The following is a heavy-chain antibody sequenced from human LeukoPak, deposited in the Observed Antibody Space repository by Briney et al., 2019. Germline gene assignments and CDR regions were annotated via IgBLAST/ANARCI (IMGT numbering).Heavy chain of an antibody. V-gene: IGHV3-21*01. D-gene: IGHD1-26*01. Sequence: GGSLRLSCAASGFTFSSYSMNWVRQPPGKGLEWVSSISSSSSYIYYAESVKGRFTISRDNDKNSLYLQMNSLRAEDTAVYYCARGRVGFYFDYWGEGTLVTVSS. J-gene: IGHJ4*02. CDR2: ISSSSSYI. CDR3: ARGRVGFYFDY. CDR1: GFTFSSYS.